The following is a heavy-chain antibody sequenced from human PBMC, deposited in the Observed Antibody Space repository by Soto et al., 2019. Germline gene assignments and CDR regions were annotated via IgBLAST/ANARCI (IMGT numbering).Heavy chain of an antibody. CDR1: GFNLDDYY. CDR3: TRLVSRRYLDS. Sequence: QEQLVESGGGLVEPGGSLRISCAASGFNLDDYYMSWIRQAPGKGLEYIAYISSLNHYNNYADSVKGRFTISIDKAQNSLELHMSGLRADDTALYYCTRLVSRRYLDSWGRGTLVTVSS. V-gene: IGHV3-11*06. CDR2: ISSLNHYN. J-gene: IGHJ4*02. D-gene: IGHD3-9*01.